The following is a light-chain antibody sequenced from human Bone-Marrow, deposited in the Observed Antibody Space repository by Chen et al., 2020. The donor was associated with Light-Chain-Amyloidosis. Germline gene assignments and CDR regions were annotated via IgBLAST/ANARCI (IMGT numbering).Light chain of an antibody. V-gene: IGLV1-44*01. J-gene: IGLJ3*02. CDR1: SSSIGSHT. CDR2: DND. Sequence: QSVLTQPPSASGTPGQWVTISCAGSSSSIGSHTVSWYHHLPETAPKLLIYDNDQRPSGVPDRFSGSKSGTSASLAISGLQSEDEADYYCAAWDDSLNGWVFGGGTKLTVL. CDR3: AAWDDSLNGWV.